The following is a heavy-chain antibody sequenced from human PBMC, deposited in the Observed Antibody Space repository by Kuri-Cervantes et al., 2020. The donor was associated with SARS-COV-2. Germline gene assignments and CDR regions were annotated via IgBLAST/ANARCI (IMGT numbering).Heavy chain of an antibody. D-gene: IGHD4-17*01. CDR3: ARDLDDYGDSPGY. CDR2: IYYSGST. Sequence: SGPTLVKPTETLTLTCTVSGFSLSNARMGVSWIRQPPGKALEWIGYIYYSGSTNYNPSLKSRVTISVDTSKNQFSLKLSSVTAADTAVYYCARDLDDYGDSPGYWGQGTLVTVSS. V-gene: IGHV4-61*01. J-gene: IGHJ4*02. CDR1: GFSLSNARMG.